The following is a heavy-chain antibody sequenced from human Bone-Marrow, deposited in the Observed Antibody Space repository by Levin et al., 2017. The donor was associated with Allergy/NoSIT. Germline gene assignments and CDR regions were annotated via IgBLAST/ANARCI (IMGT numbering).Heavy chain of an antibody. D-gene: IGHD2-21*01. CDR1: GDSISNNDYY. Sequence: SETLSLTCTVSGDSISNNDYYWTWIRQSPGKGLEWIGFIYRTGNTYYSPSLKSRLDMSVDTSKNQFSLKLRSVTTADTAVYYCARALWPEGSRRLSYCFDCWGQGILVTVSS. CDR3: ARALWPEGSRRLSYCFDC. CDR2: IYRTGNT. V-gene: IGHV4-30-4*08. J-gene: IGHJ4*02.